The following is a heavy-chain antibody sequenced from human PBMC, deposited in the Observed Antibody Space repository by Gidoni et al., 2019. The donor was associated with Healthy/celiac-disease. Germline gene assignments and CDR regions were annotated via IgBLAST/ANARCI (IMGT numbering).Heavy chain of an antibody. CDR1: GFTFSRHS. Sequence: EVQLVESGGGLVQPGGSLRLSCAASGFTFSRHSINWVRRAPGKGLEWVSYISSSSSTIYYADSVKGRFTISRENAKTSLYLQMNSLRAEDTAVYYCARDKSEYCSSTSCLYYYYYYMDVWGKGTTVTVSS. CDR2: ISSSSSTI. D-gene: IGHD2-2*01. J-gene: IGHJ6*03. V-gene: IGHV3-48*01. CDR3: ARDKSEYCSSTSCLYYYYYYMDV.